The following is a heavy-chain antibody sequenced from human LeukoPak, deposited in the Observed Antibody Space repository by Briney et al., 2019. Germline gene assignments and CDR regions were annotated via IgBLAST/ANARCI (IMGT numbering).Heavy chain of an antibody. Sequence: SETLSLTCTVSGGSISTYYWSWVRQPPGKGLEWIGYIYYSGGTNYNPSRKRRVTISVDTPKNQFSLKLSSVTAADTAVYYCARGGWYSSSWSFDYWGQGTLVTVSS. CDR3: ARGGWYSSSWSFDY. D-gene: IGHD6-13*01. V-gene: IGHV4-59*01. CDR1: GGSISTYY. CDR2: IYYSGGT. J-gene: IGHJ4*02.